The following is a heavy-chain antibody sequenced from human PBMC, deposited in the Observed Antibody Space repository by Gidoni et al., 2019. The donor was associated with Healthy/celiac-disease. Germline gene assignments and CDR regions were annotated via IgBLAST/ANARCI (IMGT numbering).Heavy chain of an antibody. J-gene: IGHJ4*02. CDR1: GGSISSYY. CDR3: AREDDSRITDY. Sequence: QVQLQESGPGLVKPSETLSLTCTVSGGSISSYYWSWIRQPPGKGLEWIGYIYYSGSTNYNPSLKSRVTISVDTSKNQFSLKLSSVTAADTAVYYCAREDDSRITDYWGQGTLVTVSS. D-gene: IGHD3-22*01. V-gene: IGHV4-59*01. CDR2: IYYSGST.